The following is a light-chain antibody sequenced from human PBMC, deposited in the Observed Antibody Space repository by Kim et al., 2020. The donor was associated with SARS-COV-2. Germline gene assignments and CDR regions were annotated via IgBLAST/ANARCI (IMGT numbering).Light chain of an antibody. CDR2: KAS. CDR3: QHYNSYRA. V-gene: IGKV1-5*03. CDR1: ESISSW. J-gene: IGKJ1*01. Sequence: DIQMTQSPSSLAASVGDRVTITCRASESISSWLAWYQQKPGKAPKLLIYKASTVENGVPSRFSGSGSGTEFTLTISSLQPDDSATYYCQHYNSYRAFGQGTKVDIK.